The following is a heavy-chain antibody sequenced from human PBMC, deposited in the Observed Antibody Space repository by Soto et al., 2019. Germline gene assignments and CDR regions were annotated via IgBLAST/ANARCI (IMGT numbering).Heavy chain of an antibody. V-gene: IGHV1-46*04. CDR1: GYIFINYY. CDR2: FNPMSGST. Sequence: QLQLVQSGAEVKKPGASVKISCKTSGYIFINYYIHWVRQAPGQGLEWVALFNPMSGSTNYAQKLQGRVTVTSDTSTSTDYMELSSLISEYTAVYYCARDLAAADYWGQGTLVTVSS. CDR3: ARDLAAADY. J-gene: IGHJ4*02. D-gene: IGHD6-13*01.